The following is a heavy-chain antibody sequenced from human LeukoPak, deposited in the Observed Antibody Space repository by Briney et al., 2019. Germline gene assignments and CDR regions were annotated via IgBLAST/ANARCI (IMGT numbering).Heavy chain of an antibody. CDR1: GGSISSSSYY. J-gene: IGHJ6*03. V-gene: IGHV4-39*07. D-gene: IGHD6-6*01. CDR2: IYYSGST. CDR3: RCSSESYYYYYMDV. Sequence: SETLSLTCTVSGGSISSSSYYWGWIRQPPGKGLEWIGSIYYSGSTYYNPSLKSRVTISVDTSKNQFSLKLSSVTAADTAVYYRRCSSESYYYYYMDVWGKETTVTVSS.